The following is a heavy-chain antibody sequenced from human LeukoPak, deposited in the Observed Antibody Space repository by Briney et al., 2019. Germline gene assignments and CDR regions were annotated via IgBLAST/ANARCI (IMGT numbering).Heavy chain of an antibody. D-gene: IGHD4-17*01. Sequence: GGSLRLSCAASGFTVSSNYMSWVRQAPGKGLEWVSVIYSGGSTYYADSAKGRFTISRDNSKNTLYLQMNSLRAEDTAVYYCARDRDYGDSHFDYWGQGTLVTVSS. V-gene: IGHV3-53*01. CDR1: GFTVSSNY. J-gene: IGHJ4*02. CDR2: IYSGGST. CDR3: ARDRDYGDSHFDY.